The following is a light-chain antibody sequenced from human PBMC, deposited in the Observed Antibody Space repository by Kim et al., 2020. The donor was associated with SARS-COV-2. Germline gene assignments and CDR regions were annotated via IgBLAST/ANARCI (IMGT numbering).Light chain of an antibody. J-gene: IGLJ1*01. CDR1: KLRDRY. CDR3: QAWDSSTFYV. Sequence: SYEMTQPPSVSVSPGQTASITCSGDKLRDRYTSWYQQKPGQSPVLVIYDDTKRPSGIPERFSGSNSGNTATLTISGTQAMDEADYYCQAWDSSTFYVFGTGPKVTVL. V-gene: IGLV3-1*01. CDR2: DDT.